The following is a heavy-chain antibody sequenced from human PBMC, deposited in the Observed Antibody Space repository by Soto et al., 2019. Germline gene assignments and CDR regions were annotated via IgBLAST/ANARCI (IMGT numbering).Heavy chain of an antibody. CDR1: GYSFTSYW. J-gene: IGHJ6*02. Sequence: GESLKISCKGSGYSFTSYWIGWVRQMPGKGLEWMGIIYPGDSDTRYSPSFQGQVTISADKSISTAYLQWSSLKASDTAMYYCATQMATEDYYYYSMDVWGQGTTVTVSS. D-gene: IGHD5-12*01. CDR2: IYPGDSDT. V-gene: IGHV5-51*01. CDR3: ATQMATEDYYYYSMDV.